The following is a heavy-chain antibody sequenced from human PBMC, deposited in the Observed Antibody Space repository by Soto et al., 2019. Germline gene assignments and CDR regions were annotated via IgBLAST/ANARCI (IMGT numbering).Heavy chain of an antibody. CDR3: AKDRVGGTFYTPLGF. CDR2: ISYDGSNK. D-gene: IGHD1-7*01. J-gene: IGHJ4*02. CDR1: GFTFSSYG. V-gene: IGHV3-30*18. Sequence: GGSLRLSCAASGFTFSSYGMHWVRQAPGKGLEWVAVISYDGSNKYYADSVKGRFTISRDNSKNTLSLHLNTLRPEDTAVYHCAKDRVGGTFYTPLGFWGQGTLVTVSS.